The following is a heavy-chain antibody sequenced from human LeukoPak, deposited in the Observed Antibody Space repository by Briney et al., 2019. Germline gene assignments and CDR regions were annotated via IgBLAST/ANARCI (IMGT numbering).Heavy chain of an antibody. CDR1: GGSISSYY. D-gene: IGHD6-13*01. V-gene: IGHV4-59*01. J-gene: IGHJ6*02. Sequence: SETLSLTCPVSGGSISSYYWSWIRQPPGKGLEWIGYIYYSGSTNYNPSLKSRVTISVDTSKNQFSLKLSSVTAADTAVYYCAGVPLYSSSWYYYYGMDVWGQGTTVTVSS. CDR2: IYYSGST. CDR3: AGVPLYSSSWYYYYGMDV.